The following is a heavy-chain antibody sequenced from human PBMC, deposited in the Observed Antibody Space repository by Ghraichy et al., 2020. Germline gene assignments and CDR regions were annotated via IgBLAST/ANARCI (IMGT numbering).Heavy chain of an antibody. J-gene: IGHJ6*02. V-gene: IGHV3-66*02. CDR2: IYSGGST. CDR3: ARDKSVYASKYYYYYGMDV. Sequence: GSLRLSCAASGFTVSSNYMSWVRQAPGKGLEWVSVIYSGGSTYYADSVKGRFTISRDNSKNTLYLQMNSLRAEDTAVYYCARDKSVYASKYYYYYGMDVWGQGTTVTVSS. D-gene: IGHD2-8*01. CDR1: GFTVSSNY.